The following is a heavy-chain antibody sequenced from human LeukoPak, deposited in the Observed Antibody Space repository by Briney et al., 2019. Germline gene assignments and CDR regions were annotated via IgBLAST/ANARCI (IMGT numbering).Heavy chain of an antibody. D-gene: IGHD3-3*01. CDR3: AKETTIFGVVIDFGVNWFDP. Sequence: GGSLRLSCAASGFTFSSYAMSWLRQAPGKGLEWVSAISGSGGSTYYADSVKGRLTISRDNSKNTLYLQMNSLRAEDTAVYYCAKETTIFGVVIDFGVNWFDPWGRGTLVTVSS. CDR1: GFTFSSYA. CDR2: ISGSGGST. J-gene: IGHJ5*02. V-gene: IGHV3-23*01.